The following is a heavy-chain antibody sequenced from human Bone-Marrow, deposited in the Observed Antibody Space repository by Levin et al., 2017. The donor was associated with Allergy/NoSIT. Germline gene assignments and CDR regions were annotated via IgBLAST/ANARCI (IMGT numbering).Heavy chain of an antibody. CDR3: ARDPARGYYDSSGYSGDH. Sequence: PGGSLRLSCAASGFTFSHYTMNWVRQAPGKGLEWVSCITSSGDSTYYADSVKGRFTISRDNAKNSLYLQLNRLRDEDTAMYYCARDPARGYYDSSGYSGDHWGQGTLVTVSS. CDR2: ITSSGDST. D-gene: IGHD3-22*01. CDR1: GFTFSHYT. J-gene: IGHJ4*02. V-gene: IGHV3-48*02.